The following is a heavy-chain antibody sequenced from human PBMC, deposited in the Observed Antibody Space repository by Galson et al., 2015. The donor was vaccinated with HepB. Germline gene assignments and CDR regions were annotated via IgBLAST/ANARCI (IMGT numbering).Heavy chain of an antibody. CDR1: GYTFTSYY. Sequence: SVKVSCKASGYTFTSYYMHWVRQAPGQGLEWMGIINPSGGSTSYAQKFQGRVSMTRDTSTSTVYMELSSLRSEDTAVYYCAREPAAGTPYFDYWGQGTLVTVSS. J-gene: IGHJ4*02. D-gene: IGHD6-13*01. CDR3: AREPAAGTPYFDY. CDR2: INPSGGST. V-gene: IGHV1-46*01.